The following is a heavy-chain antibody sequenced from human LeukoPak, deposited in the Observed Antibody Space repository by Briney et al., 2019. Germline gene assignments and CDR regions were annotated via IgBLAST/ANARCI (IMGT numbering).Heavy chain of an antibody. CDR3: ARAPGYSSSPTNYYYYMDV. CDR1: GYTFTGYY. D-gene: IGHD6-6*01. J-gene: IGHJ6*03. V-gene: IGHV1-2*02. CDR2: INPNSGGT. Sequence: ASVTVSCKASGYTFTGYYMHWVRQAPGQGLEWMGWINPNSGGTNYAQKFQGRVTMTRDTSISTAYMELSRLRSDDTAVYYCARAPGYSSSPTNYYYYMDVWGKGTTVTVSS.